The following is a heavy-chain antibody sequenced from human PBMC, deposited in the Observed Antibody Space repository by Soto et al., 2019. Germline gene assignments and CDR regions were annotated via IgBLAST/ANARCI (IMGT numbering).Heavy chain of an antibody. CDR3: AKDHAWGRRVTTRFDY. V-gene: IGHV3-23*01. D-gene: IGHD4-17*01. CDR2: ISDSGDST. Sequence: EVQLLESGGNLVQPGGSLRHSCAASGFTFSTYGMTWVRQAPGKGLEWVSSISDSGDSTYYADSVKGRFTISRDNSKNTLFLQMNSLRAEDTAVYYCAKDHAWGRRVTTRFDYWGQGAPVTVSS. J-gene: IGHJ4*02. CDR1: GFTFSTYG.